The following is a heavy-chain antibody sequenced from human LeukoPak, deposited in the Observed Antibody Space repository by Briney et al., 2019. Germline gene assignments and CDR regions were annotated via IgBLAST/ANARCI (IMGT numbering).Heavy chain of an antibody. CDR2: ISTSGGST. D-gene: IGHD3-10*02. CDR3: ARYVARWQTYYSYPMDV. V-gene: IGHV3-23*01. J-gene: IGHJ6*02. CDR1: GFTFTNYA. Sequence: GGSLGLSCAASGFTFTNYAMSWVRQTPGKGLEWVSVISTSGGSTYYTDSVQGRFTISRDNSKNTLYLQMNSLRPEDTALYYCARYVARWQTYYSYPMDVWGQGTTVTVSS.